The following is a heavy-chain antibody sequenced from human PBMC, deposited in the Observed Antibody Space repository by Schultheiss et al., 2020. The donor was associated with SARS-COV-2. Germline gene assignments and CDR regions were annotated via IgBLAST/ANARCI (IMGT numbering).Heavy chain of an antibody. CDR2: MNPNSGGT. V-gene: IGHV1-2*02. Sequence: ASVKVSCKASGYTFTSYDINWVRQATGQGLEWMGWMNPNSGGTNYAQKFQGRVTMTRDTSISTAYMELSRLRSEDTAVYYCARGLHPYNWNDGGSPEAPYYWGQGTLVTVSS. J-gene: IGHJ4*02. D-gene: IGHD1-1*01. CDR1: GYTFTSYD. CDR3: ARGLHPYNWNDGGSPEAPYY.